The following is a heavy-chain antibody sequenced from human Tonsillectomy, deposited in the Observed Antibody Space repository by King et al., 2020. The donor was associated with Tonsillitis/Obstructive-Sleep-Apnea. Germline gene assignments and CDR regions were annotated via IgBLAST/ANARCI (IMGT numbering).Heavy chain of an antibody. CDR3: ARDRSSAFDP. Sequence: QLVQSGGGLVQPGGSLRLSCAASGFTFSSYWMHWVRQAPGKGLVWVSRISSYGSSITYADSAKGRFTISRDNAKNTLYLQMNSLRVEDTAVYFCARDRSSAFDPWGQGTLVTVSS. J-gene: IGHJ5*02. V-gene: IGHV3-74*01. D-gene: IGHD6-13*01. CDR1: GFTFSSYW. CDR2: ISSYGSSI.